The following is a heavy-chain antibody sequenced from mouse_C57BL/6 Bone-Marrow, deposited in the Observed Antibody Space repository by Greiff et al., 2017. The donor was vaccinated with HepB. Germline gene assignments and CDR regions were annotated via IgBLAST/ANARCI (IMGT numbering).Heavy chain of an antibody. D-gene: IGHD1-1*01. CDR1: GYTFTSYT. Sequence: VQLQQSGAELARPGASVKMSCKASGYTFTSYTMHWVKQRPGQGLEWIGYINPSSGYNKYNQKFKDKAKLTAEKSSSTAYMQLSSLTSEDSAVYYCARSSYYGSSYEFAYWGQGTLVTVSA. V-gene: IGHV1-4*01. CDR3: ARSSYYGSSYEFAY. CDR2: INPSSGYN. J-gene: IGHJ3*01.